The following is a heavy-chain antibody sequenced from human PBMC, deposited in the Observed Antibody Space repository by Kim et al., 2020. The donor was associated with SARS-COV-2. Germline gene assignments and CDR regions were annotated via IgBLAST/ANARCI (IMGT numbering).Heavy chain of an antibody. Sequence: GGSLRLSCAASGFTFSSYAMHWVRQAPGKGLEWVAVISYDGSNKYYADSVKGRFTISRDNSKNTLYLQMNSLRAEDTAVYYCARDILTGYSVYYYYGMDVWGKGPTVTVSS. CDR2: ISYDGSNK. D-gene: IGHD3-9*01. J-gene: IGHJ6*04. CDR1: GFTFSSYA. V-gene: IGHV3-30*04. CDR3: ARDILTGYSVYYYYGMDV.